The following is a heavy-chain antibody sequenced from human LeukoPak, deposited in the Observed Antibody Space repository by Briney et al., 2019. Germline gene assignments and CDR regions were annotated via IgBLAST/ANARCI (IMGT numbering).Heavy chain of an antibody. CDR2: IKQDGSEK. CDR3: ARVQRRLLWFGEGNYYYYMDV. J-gene: IGHJ6*03. D-gene: IGHD3-10*01. CDR1: GFTFSSYW. V-gene: IGHV3-7*01. Sequence: GGSLRLSCAASGFTFSSYWMSWVRQAPGKGLEWVANIKQDGSEKYYVDSVKGRFTISRDNAKNSLYLQMNSLRAEDTAVYYCARVQRRLLWFGEGNYYYYMDVWGKGTTVTISS.